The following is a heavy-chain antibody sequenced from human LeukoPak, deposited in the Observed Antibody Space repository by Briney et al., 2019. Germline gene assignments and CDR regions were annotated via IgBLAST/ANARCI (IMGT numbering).Heavy chain of an antibody. D-gene: IGHD4-17*01. Sequence: GGSLRLSCAAPGFTFSSYSMNWVRQAPGKGLEWVSSISSSSSYIYYADSVKGRFTISRDNAKNSLYLQMNSLRAEDTAVYYCASTGFDRAVHAFDTWGQGTMVTVSS. J-gene: IGHJ3*02. CDR1: GFTFSSYS. CDR2: ISSSSSYI. V-gene: IGHV3-21*01. CDR3: ASTGFDRAVHAFDT.